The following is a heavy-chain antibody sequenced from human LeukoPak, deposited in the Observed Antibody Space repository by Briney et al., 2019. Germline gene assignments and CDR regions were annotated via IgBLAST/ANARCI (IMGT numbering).Heavy chain of an antibody. V-gene: IGHV3-64D*09. CDR1: GFTFSGFA. J-gene: IGHJ4*02. D-gene: IGHD1-1*01. CDR2: ISRDGGAT. CDR3: VKTSTDYYYDY. Sequence: PGGSLRLSCSASGFTFSGFAFHWVRQAPGKGLEYISVISRDGGATYYADSVKGRFIISRDNSKNTLYLQMSSLRAEDTAIYYCVKTSTDYYYDYWGQGTLVTVSS.